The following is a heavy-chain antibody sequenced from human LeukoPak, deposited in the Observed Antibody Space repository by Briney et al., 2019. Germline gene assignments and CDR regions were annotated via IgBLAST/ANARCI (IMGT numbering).Heavy chain of an antibody. J-gene: IGHJ6*02. CDR1: GFTVSSNY. CDR2: IYSGGST. Sequence: GGSLRLSCAASGFTVSSNYMSWGRQAPGKGLEWVSVIYSGGSTYYADSVKGRFTISSDNSKTTLYLQLNSLRAEDTAVYYCPRKRRRYCSSTSCYRGPYYYYGMDVWGQGTTVTVSS. V-gene: IGHV3-66*01. D-gene: IGHD2-2*01. CDR3: PRKRRRYCSSTSCYRGPYYYYGMDV.